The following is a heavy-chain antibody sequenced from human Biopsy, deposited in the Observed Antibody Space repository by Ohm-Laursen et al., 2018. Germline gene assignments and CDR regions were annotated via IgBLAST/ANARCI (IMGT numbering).Heavy chain of an antibody. V-gene: IGHV1-46*01. CDR1: AFSFSGYD. Sequence: ASVTVSCKGSAFSFSGYDMHWVRQAPGRGLEWMGIISPSGGGTMDTQKSQDRLTMTRDTSTSTVHMELKSLKSEDTAVYYCAIFEGYSDDNLDYGHYGMDVWGQGTTVTVSS. CDR2: ISPSGGGT. CDR3: AIFEGYSDDNLDYGHYGMDV. D-gene: IGHD4-17*01. J-gene: IGHJ6*02.